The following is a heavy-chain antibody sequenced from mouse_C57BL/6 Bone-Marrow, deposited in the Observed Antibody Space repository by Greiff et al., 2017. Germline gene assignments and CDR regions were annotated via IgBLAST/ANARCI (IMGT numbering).Heavy chain of an antibody. D-gene: IGHD2-3*01. J-gene: IGHJ3*01. CDR3: ARKGGYYEGLFAY. Sequence: QVQLQQPGAELVKPGASVKLSCKASGYTFTSYWMHWVKQRPGRGLEWIGRIDPNSGGTKYNEKFKSKATLTVDKPSSPAYMQLSSLTSEDSAVYYCARKGGYYEGLFAYWGQGPLVTVSA. V-gene: IGHV1-72*01. CDR1: GYTFTSYW. CDR2: IDPNSGGT.